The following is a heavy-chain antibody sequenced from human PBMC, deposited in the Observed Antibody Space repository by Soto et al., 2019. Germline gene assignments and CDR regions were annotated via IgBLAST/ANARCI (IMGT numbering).Heavy chain of an antibody. Sequence: SETLSLTCASSGDSVSSNSAAWNWIRQSPSRGLEWLGRTYYRSKWYNDYAVSVKSRVSFNADTSKNQFSLQLNSVTPEDTAVYYCARDLHGYRDHWGQGTPVTVSS. J-gene: IGHJ4*02. V-gene: IGHV6-1*01. CDR1: GDSVSSNSAA. D-gene: IGHD5-18*01. CDR2: TYYRSKWYN. CDR3: ARDLHGYRDH.